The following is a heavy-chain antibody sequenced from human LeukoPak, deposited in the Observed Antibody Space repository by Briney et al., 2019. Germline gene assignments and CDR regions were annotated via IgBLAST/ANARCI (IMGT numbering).Heavy chain of an antibody. CDR2: IIPISGTT. J-gene: IGHJ5*02. Sequence: SVKVSCKTSGGTFTSYAITWVRQAPGQGLEWMGKIIPISGTTNYAQKFQGRVTFTADESTSTTYMELSSLRSEDTALYYCARKLRLGGNWFDHWGQGTLVTVSS. D-gene: IGHD1-26*01. CDR3: ARKLRLGGNWFDH. V-gene: IGHV1-69*13. CDR1: GGTFTSYA.